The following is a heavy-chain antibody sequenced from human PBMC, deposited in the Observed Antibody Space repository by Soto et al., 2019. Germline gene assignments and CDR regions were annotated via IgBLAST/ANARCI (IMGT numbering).Heavy chain of an antibody. Sequence: ASVKVSCKASGYTFTGYYLHWVRQAPGQGLEWMGWINPQSGVTKSAQQFQARVTMTRDTSITTAYMEVTSLRSDDTAVFYCARCTRSDAAFDYWGQGTLVTVSS. CDR3: ARCTRSDAAFDY. V-gene: IGHV1-2*02. D-gene: IGHD2-8*01. CDR1: GYTFTGYY. J-gene: IGHJ4*02. CDR2: INPQSGVT.